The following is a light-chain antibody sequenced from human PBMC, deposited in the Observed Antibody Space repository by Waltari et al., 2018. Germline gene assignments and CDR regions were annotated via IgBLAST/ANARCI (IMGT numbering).Light chain of an antibody. J-gene: IGLJ3*02. CDR3: ASWDDSLSGWV. CDR1: SSTFGGNT. CDR2: SNN. Sequence: QSVVTQPPSASGTPGQRVTISCSGSSSTFGGNTANWIQVLPGTAPKLLSHSNNVRPSGVPDRFSASKSGTSASLAINGLQSDDEADYYCASWDDSLSGWVFGGGTHLTVL. V-gene: IGLV1-44*01.